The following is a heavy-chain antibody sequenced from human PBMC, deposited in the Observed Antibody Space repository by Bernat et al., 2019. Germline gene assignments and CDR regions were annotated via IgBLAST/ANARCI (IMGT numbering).Heavy chain of an antibody. D-gene: IGHD6-19*01. CDR3: AKVGTYSSGWYLGWYFDL. CDR2: ISGSGGST. V-gene: IGHV3-23*01. Sequence: EVQLLESGGGLVQPGGSLRLSCAASGFTFSSYAMSWVRQAPGKGREWVSAISGSGGSTYDADSVKGRFTISRDNSKNTLYLQMNSLRAEDTAVYYCAKVGTYSSGWYLGWYFDLWGRGTLVTVSS. J-gene: IGHJ2*01. CDR1: GFTFSSYA.